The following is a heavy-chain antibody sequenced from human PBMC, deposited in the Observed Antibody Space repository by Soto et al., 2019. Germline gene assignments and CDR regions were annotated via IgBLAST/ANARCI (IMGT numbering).Heavy chain of an antibody. CDR3: ARDTYYYGSGSYYP. CDR1: GFTFSSYS. D-gene: IGHD3-10*01. J-gene: IGHJ5*02. V-gene: IGHV3-21*01. Sequence: EVQLVESGGGLVKPGGSLRLSCAASGFTFSSYSMNWVRQAPGKGLEWVSSISSSSSYIYYADSVKGRFTISRDNAKKLQYPQMNTLRAEDKAVYYCARDTYYYGSGSYYPWGQGTLVTVSS. CDR2: ISSSSSYI.